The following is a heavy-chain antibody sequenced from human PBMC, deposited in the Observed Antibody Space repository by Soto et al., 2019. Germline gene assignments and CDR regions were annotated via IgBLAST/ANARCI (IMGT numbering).Heavy chain of an antibody. V-gene: IGHV3-74*01. CDR2: IKSDGSVT. CDR3: ARSDWFDP. J-gene: IGHJ5*02. CDR1: GITINGYW. Sequence: EVQLVESGGGLVQPGGSLRLSCVASGITINGYWMSWVRQVPGKGPVWVSRIKSDGSVTSYADSVKGRFTISRDNAKNTLYLQMNSLSAEDTAVYYCARSDWFDPCGKGTLVTVSS.